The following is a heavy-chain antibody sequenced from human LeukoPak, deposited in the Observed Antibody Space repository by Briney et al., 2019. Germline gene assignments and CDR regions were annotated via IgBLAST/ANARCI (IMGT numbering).Heavy chain of an antibody. Sequence: SETLSLTCTVSGGSISSYYWSWIRQPPGKGLEWIGYIYYSGSTNYNPSLKSRVTISVDTSKNQFSLKLSSVTAADTAVYYCARGRVGANSFDYWGQGTLVTVSS. CDR1: GGSISSYY. J-gene: IGHJ4*02. V-gene: IGHV4-59*08. CDR3: ARGRVGANSFDY. D-gene: IGHD1-26*01. CDR2: IYYSGST.